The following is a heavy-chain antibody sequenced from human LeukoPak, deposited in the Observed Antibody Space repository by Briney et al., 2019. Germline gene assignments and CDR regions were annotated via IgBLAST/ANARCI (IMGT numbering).Heavy chain of an antibody. J-gene: IGHJ4*02. V-gene: IGHV3-53*01. Sequence: PGGSLRLSCVASGFTVSTNYMSWVRQAPGKGLEWVSPISSGGNTYYADSVKGRFTISRDNSKNTLYLQMNSLRVEDTAVYYCARTFLTGYYRTDYWGQGILVTVSS. CDR3: ARTFLTGYYRTDY. D-gene: IGHD3-9*01. CDR1: GFTVSTNY. CDR2: ISSGGNT.